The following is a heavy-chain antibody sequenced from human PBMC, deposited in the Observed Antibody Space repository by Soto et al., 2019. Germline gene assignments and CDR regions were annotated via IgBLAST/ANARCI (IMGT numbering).Heavy chain of an antibody. CDR1: GGTFSSYT. D-gene: IGHD3-22*01. V-gene: IGHV1-69*08. CDR3: ARDPYDSISV. CDR2: IIPILGIA. Sequence: QVQLVQSGAEVKKPGSSVKVSCKASGGTFSSYTISWVRQAPGQGLEWMGRIIPILGIANYAQKFQGRVTITADKSTGTAYMELRSLRSEDTAVYYCARDPYDSISVWGQGTLVTVPS. J-gene: IGHJ4*02.